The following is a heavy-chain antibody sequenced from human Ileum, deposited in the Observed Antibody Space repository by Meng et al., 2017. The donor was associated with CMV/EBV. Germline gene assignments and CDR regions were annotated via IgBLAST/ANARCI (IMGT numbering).Heavy chain of an antibody. Sequence: QERLQESGPVLVQPSETLSLICSVSSGSIINYYWYWIRQPAGKRLEWIGRIYSSGSTEYNPSLKSRVTMSVDTSQNQFSLKLNSVTAADTAVYYCARDREWGCTSSSCQTNWFDPWGQGTLVTVSS. D-gene: IGHD2-2*01. J-gene: IGHJ5*02. CDR3: ARDREWGCTSSSCQTNWFDP. CDR2: IYSSGST. CDR1: SGSIINYY. V-gene: IGHV4-4*07.